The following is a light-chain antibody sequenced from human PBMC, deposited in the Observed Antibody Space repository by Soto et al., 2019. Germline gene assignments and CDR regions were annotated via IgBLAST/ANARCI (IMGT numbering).Light chain of an antibody. Sequence: DIQMTQSPSTLSASVGDRVTITCRASQSIRNWLAWYQQKPGKVPKLLIYDASSLASGVPARFSGSGSGTDFTLTISSLEPEDFAVYYCQQSHNWPRTFGQGTKVDIK. CDR2: DAS. CDR1: QSIRNW. V-gene: IGKV1-5*01. CDR3: QQSHNWPRT. J-gene: IGKJ1*01.